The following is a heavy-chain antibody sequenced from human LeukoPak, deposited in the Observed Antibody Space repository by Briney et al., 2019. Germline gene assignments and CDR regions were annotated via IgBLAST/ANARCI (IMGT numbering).Heavy chain of an antibody. Sequence: ASVKVSCKVSGYTLTELSMHWVRQAPGKGLEWMGGFDPEDGETIYAQKFQGRVTMTEDTSTDTAYMELSSLRSEDTAVYYCATVSSGDYSNSNYYYCYMDVWGKGTTVTVSS. CDR1: GYTLTELS. J-gene: IGHJ6*03. CDR2: FDPEDGET. CDR3: ATVSSGDYSNSNYYYCYMDV. V-gene: IGHV1-24*01. D-gene: IGHD4-11*01.